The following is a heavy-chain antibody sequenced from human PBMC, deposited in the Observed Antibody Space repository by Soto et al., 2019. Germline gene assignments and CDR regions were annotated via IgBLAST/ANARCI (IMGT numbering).Heavy chain of an antibody. V-gene: IGHV1-69*13. CDR3: ARDRNLVATIYKYYGMYG. Sequence: ASVKVSCKASGGTFSSYAISWVRQAPGQGLEWMGGIIPIFGTANHAQKFQGRVTITADESTSTAYMELSSLRSEDTAVYYCARDRNLVATIYKYYGMYGWGQGTKVNVYS. CDR2: IIPIFGTA. CDR1: GGTFSSYA. J-gene: IGHJ6*02. D-gene: IGHD5-12*01.